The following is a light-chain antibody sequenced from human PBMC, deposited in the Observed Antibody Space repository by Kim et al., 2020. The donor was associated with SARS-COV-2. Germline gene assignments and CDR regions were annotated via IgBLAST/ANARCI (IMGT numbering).Light chain of an antibody. Sequence: IGSWLAWYQQKPGKAPKLLIYDASRIESGVPSRFSGSESGTEFTLTISSLQPDDFATYYCQQYDSYSSTFGQGTKLEI. V-gene: IGKV1-5*01. CDR1: IGSW. CDR2: DAS. CDR3: QQYDSYSST. J-gene: IGKJ2*01.